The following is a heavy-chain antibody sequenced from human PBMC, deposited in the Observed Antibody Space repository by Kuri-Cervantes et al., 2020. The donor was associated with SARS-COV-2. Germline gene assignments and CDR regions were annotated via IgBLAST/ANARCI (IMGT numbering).Heavy chain of an antibody. CDR2: ISYDGSNK. CDR1: GFTFSSYA. J-gene: IGHJ3*02. V-gene: IGHV3-30-3*01. CDR3: AKAQTGRSPDAFDI. Sequence: GGSLSLSCAASGFTFSSYAMHWVRQAPGKGLEWVAVISYDGSNKYYADSVKGRFTISRDNSKNTLYLQMNSLRAEDTAVYYCAKAQTGRSPDAFDIWGQGTMVTVSS. D-gene: IGHD1-1*01.